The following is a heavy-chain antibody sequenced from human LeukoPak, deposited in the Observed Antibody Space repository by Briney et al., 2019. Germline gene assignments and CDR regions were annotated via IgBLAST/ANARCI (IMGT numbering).Heavy chain of an antibody. D-gene: IGHD3-10*01. J-gene: IGHJ3*02. CDR2: IYYSGST. CDR3: ARVYGTDAFDI. Sequence: SETLSLTCTVSGGSISSYYWSWIRQPPGKGLEWIGYIYYSGSTNYNPSLKSRVTISVDTSKYQFSLKLSSVTAADTAVYYCARVYGTDAFDIWGQGTMVTVSS. V-gene: IGHV4-59*01. CDR1: GGSISSYY.